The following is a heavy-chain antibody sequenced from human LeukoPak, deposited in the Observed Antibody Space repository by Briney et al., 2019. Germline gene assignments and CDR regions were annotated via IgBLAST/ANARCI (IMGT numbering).Heavy chain of an antibody. V-gene: IGHV1-18*01. D-gene: IGHD3-22*01. CDR2: ISAYNGNT. CDR3: AQYYYDSSGYYYVNY. CDR1: GYTFTSYG. J-gene: IGHJ4*02. Sequence: ASVKVSCKASGYTFTSYGISWVRRAPGQGLEWMGWISAYNGNTNYAQKLQGRVTMTTDTSTSTAYMELRSLRSDDTAVYYCAQYYYDSSGYYYVNYWGQGTLVTVSS.